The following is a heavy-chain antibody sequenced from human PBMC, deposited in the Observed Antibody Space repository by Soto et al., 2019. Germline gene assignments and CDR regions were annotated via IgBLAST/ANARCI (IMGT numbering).Heavy chain of an antibody. CDR3: ARYIAASGTYYFDY. V-gene: IGHV4-4*02. CDR2: IYHSGSA. CDR1: GGSSSSSYW. J-gene: IGHJ4*02. D-gene: IGHD6-13*01. Sequence: LETLSLTCAVSGGSSSSSYWLSWVRQPPGKGLEWIGEIYHSGSANYNPSLKSRVTISVDNSKNQFSLKLSSVTAADTAVYYCARYIAASGTYYFDYWGQGTLVTVS.